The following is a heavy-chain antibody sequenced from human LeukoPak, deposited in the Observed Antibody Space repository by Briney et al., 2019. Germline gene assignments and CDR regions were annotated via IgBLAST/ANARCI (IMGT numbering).Heavy chain of an antibody. CDR3: ARGFRGWYAEGFDY. CDR2: ITNSGENT. V-gene: IGHV3-21*01. CDR1: GFSFPYG. Sequence: GGSLRLSCAASGFSFPYGMSWVRQAPGKGLEWVSGITNSGENTYFADPVKGRFTISRDNAKNSLYLQMNSLRAEDTAVYYCARGFRGWYAEGFDYWGQGTVVTVSS. J-gene: IGHJ4*02. D-gene: IGHD6-19*01.